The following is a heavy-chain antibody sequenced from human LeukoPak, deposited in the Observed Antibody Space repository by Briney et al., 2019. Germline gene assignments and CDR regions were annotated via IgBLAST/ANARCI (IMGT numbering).Heavy chain of an antibody. CDR2: VNGDGSST. Sequence: QAGGSLRLSCAASGFTFSTYWMHWVRQAPGKGLVWVSRVNGDGSSTNYADSVKGRFTISRDNAKNTLYLQMNSLRAEDTAVYYCARDGIAAVDFDNWGQGILVTVSS. J-gene: IGHJ4*02. V-gene: IGHV3-74*01. CDR3: ARDGIAAVDFDN. CDR1: GFTFSTYW. D-gene: IGHD6-13*01.